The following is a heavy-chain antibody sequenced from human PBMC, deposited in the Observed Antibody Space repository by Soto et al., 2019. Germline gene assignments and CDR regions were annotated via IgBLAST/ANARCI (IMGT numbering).Heavy chain of an antibody. Sequence: QVQLVQSGAEVKKPGSSVKVSCKASGGTFSSHAINWVRQAPGQGLEWVGGILPMVGTPNYAQNFQDRVTIIADKSTRTAFMEMRSLRSEDTAVYYCARGMLRGIVTSTIEHWGQGTLVTVSS. J-gene: IGHJ4*02. D-gene: IGHD3-10*01. V-gene: IGHV1-69*06. CDR1: GGTFSSHA. CDR2: ILPMVGTP. CDR3: ARGMLRGIVTSTIEH.